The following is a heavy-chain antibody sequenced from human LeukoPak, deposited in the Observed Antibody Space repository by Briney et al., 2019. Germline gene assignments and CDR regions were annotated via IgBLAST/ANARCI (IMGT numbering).Heavy chain of an antibody. D-gene: IGHD6-19*01. V-gene: IGHV4-39*01. CDR3: ARSSIAVAGPYYFDY. Sequence: SETLSLTCTVSGGSISSSSYYWGWIRQPPGNGLEWIGSIYYSGSTYYNPSLKSRVTISVDTSKNQFSLKLSSVTAADTAVYYCARSSIAVAGPYYFDYWGQGTLVTVSS. CDR2: IYYSGST. J-gene: IGHJ4*02. CDR1: GGSISSSSYY.